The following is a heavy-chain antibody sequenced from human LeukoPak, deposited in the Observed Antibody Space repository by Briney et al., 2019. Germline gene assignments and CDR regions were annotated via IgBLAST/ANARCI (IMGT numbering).Heavy chain of an antibody. CDR1: GFTFSSYG. CDR2: IRYDGSNK. V-gene: IGHV3-30*02. D-gene: IGHD3-9*01. Sequence: GGSLRLSCAASGFTFSSYGMHWVRQAPGKGLEWVAFIRYDGSNKYYADSVKGRFTISRDNSKNTLYLQTNSLRAEDTAVYYCARGYYDILTGYEGFDPWGQGTLVTVSS. J-gene: IGHJ5*02. CDR3: ARGYYDILTGYEGFDP.